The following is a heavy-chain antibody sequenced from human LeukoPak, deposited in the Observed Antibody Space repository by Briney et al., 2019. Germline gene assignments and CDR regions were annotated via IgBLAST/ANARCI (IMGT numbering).Heavy chain of an antibody. CDR2: ISSSSSTI. Sequence: PGGSLRLSCAASGFTFSSYSMNWVRQAPGKGLEWVSYISSSSSTIYYADSVKGRFTISRDNAKNSLYLQMNSLRAEDTAVYYCARVQKGIAAAGTGGGWFEPWGQGTLVTV. V-gene: IGHV3-48*04. CDR3: ARVQKGIAAAGTGGGWFEP. J-gene: IGHJ5*02. CDR1: GFTFSSYS. D-gene: IGHD6-13*01.